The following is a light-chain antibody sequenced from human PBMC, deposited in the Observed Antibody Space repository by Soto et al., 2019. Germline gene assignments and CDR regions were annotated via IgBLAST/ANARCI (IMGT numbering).Light chain of an antibody. CDR2: EVS. CDR3: SSYTSSSTPYV. Sequence: QSVLTQPASVSGSPGQSITISCTGTSSDVGGYNYVSWYQQHRGKAPKLMIYEVSNRPSGVSNRFSGSKSGNTASLTISGLQAEDEADYYCSSYTSSSTPYVFGTGTKLTVL. J-gene: IGLJ1*01. CDR1: SSDVGGYNY. V-gene: IGLV2-14*01.